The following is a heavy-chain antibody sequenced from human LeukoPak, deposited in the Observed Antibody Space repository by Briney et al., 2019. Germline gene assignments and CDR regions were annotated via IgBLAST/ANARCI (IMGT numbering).Heavy chain of an antibody. CDR1: GGSISSSSYY. D-gene: IGHD3-9*01. Sequence: TSETLSLTCTVSGGSISSSSYYWGWIRQPPGKGLEWIGSIYYSGSTYYNPSLKSRVTISVDTSKNQFSLKLSSVTAANTAVYYCARLPYDILTGYPRFRVGYYMDVWGKGTTVTVSS. J-gene: IGHJ6*03. V-gene: IGHV4-39*01. CDR3: ARLPYDILTGYPRFRVGYYMDV. CDR2: IYYSGST.